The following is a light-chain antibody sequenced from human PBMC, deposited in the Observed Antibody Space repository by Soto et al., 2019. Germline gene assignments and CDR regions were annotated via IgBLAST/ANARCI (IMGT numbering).Light chain of an antibody. CDR1: SSDVGGYNY. Sequence: QSALTQPASVSGSPGQSITISCTGTSSDVGGYNYVSWYQQHPGKAPKLMIYEVSNRPSGVSNRFSGSKSGNTASLTISGLQAGDEADYYCSSYTSRNKDVFGTGTKVTVL. CDR3: SSYTSRNKDV. J-gene: IGLJ1*01. CDR2: EVS. V-gene: IGLV2-14*01.